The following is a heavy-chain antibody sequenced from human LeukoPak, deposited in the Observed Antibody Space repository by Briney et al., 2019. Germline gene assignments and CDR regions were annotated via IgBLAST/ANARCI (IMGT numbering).Heavy chain of an antibody. Sequence: GGSLRLSCAASGSTFSNYGMSWVRQAPGKGLEWVSTIGGSGSATYNAGSVKGRFTTSRDNSNNTLYLQMNSLRAEDTAVYYCAKTEAPAAIRAGSDYWGQGTLVTVSS. J-gene: IGHJ4*02. D-gene: IGHD2-2*02. V-gene: IGHV3-23*01. CDR1: GSTFSNYG. CDR3: AKTEAPAAIRAGSDY. CDR2: IGGSGSAT.